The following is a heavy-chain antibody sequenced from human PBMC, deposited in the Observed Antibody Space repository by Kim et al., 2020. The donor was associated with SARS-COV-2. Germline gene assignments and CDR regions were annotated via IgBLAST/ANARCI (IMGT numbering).Heavy chain of an antibody. J-gene: IGHJ4*02. CDR3: FSSGWDFDY. CDR2: GST. V-gene: IGHV3-23*01. D-gene: IGHD6-19*01. Sequence: GSTYYADSVKGRFTISRDNSKNTLYLQMNSLRAEDTAVYYCFSSGWDFDYWGQGTLVTVSS.